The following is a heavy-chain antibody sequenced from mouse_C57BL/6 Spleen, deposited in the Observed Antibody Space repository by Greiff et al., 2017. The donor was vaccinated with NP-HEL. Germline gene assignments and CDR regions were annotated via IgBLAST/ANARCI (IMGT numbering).Heavy chain of an antibody. D-gene: IGHD2-5*01. CDR3: ARPPYSNYVSWFAY. V-gene: IGHV1-55*01. J-gene: IGHJ3*01. Sequence: QVQLQQPGAELVKPGASVKMSCKASGYTFTSYWITWVKQRPGQGLEWIGDIYPGSGSTNYNEKFKSKATLTVDTSSSTAYMQLSSLTSEDSAVYYCARPPYSNYVSWFAYWGQGTLVTVSA. CDR2: IYPGSGST. CDR1: GYTFTSYW.